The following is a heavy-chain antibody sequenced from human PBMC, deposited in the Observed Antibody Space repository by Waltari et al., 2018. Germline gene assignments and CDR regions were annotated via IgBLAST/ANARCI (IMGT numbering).Heavy chain of an antibody. Sequence: HVQPQESGPGPVKPSEAPSLTCTVPGAFPHLDHWTWFRQAPGKGLEWIAYLRNPGGTKCTASLERRVNASAGTPRKHFSLRLRYRTDADTAVYGCARVSTRYYDSIGWGFFDQWGQGNLVNVSS. CDR2: LRNPGGT. CDR3: ARVSTRYYDSIGWGFFDQ. CDR1: GAFPHLDH. J-gene: IGHJ4*02. V-gene: IGHV4-59*12. D-gene: IGHD3-22*01.